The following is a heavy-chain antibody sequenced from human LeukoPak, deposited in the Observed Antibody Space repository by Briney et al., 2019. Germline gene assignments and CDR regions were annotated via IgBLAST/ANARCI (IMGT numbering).Heavy chain of an antibody. D-gene: IGHD3-22*01. CDR1: GFTVSSNY. J-gene: IGHJ4*02. CDR2: IYSGGST. V-gene: IGHV3-66*02. Sequence: PGGSLRLSCAASGFTVSSNYMSWVRQAPGKGLEWVSVIYSGGSTYYADSVKGRFTISRDNSKNTLYLQMNSLRAEDTAVYYCAGDHDSSGYYSGYWGQGTLVTVSS. CDR3: AGDHDSSGYYSGY.